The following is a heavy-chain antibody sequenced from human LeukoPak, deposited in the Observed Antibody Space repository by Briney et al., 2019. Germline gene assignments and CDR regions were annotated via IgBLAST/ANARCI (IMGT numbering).Heavy chain of an antibody. D-gene: IGHD1-7*01. Sequence: PSETLSLTCTVSGGSISSYYWGWIRQPPGKGLEWVGSIYYSGSTNYNPSLKSRVTISVDTSKNQFSLKLSSVTAADTAVYYCARNRYNWNYDYYYYYMDVWGKGTTVTVSS. CDR1: GGSISSYY. J-gene: IGHJ6*03. CDR3: ARNRYNWNYDYYYYYMDV. V-gene: IGHV4-59*01. CDR2: IYYSGST.